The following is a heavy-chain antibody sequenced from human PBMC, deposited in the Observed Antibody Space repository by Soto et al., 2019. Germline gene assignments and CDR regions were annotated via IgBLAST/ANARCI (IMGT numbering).Heavy chain of an antibody. D-gene: IGHD4-17*01. Sequence: VQLVESGGGLVQPGGSLRLSCAASGFTFSSYWMHWVRQAPGKGLVWVSRINSDGSSTSYADSVKGRFTISRDNAKNTLYLQMNSLRAEDTAVYYCARVPPYGDYGMDVWGQGTTVTVSS. J-gene: IGHJ6*02. CDR3: ARVPPYGDYGMDV. CDR1: GFTFSSYW. CDR2: INSDGSST. V-gene: IGHV3-74*01.